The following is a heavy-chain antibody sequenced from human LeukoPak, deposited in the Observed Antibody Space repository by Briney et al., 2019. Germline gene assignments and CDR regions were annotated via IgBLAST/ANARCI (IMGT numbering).Heavy chain of an antibody. Sequence: TLSLTCTVSGGSISSGDYYWSWIRQPPGKGLEWIGYIYYSGSTYYNPSLKSRVTISVDTSKNQFSLKLSSVTAADTAVYYCARLKVGKAVGMDVWGKGTTVTVSS. D-gene: IGHD3-10*01. CDR3: ARLKVGKAVGMDV. J-gene: IGHJ6*04. CDR2: IYYSGST. V-gene: IGHV4-30-4*01. CDR1: GGSISSGDYY.